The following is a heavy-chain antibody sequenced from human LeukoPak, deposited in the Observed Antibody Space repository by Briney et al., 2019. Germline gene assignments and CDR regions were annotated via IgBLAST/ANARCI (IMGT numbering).Heavy chain of an antibody. CDR2: INPNSGGT. CDR1: GYTFTGYY. J-gene: IGHJ6*02. Sequence: GASVKVSCKASGYTFTGYYMHWVRQAPGQGLEWMGWINPNSGGTNYAQKFQGWVTMTRDTSISTAYMELSRLRSDDTAVYYCARDFWPVGEGSSTAPDLGRMDYYYYYGMDVWGQGTTVTVSS. D-gene: IGHD3-3*01. CDR3: ARDFWPVGEGSSTAPDLGRMDYYYYYGMDV. V-gene: IGHV1-2*04.